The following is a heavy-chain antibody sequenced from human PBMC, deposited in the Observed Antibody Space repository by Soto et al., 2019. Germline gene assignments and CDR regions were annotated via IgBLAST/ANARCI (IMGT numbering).Heavy chain of an antibody. D-gene: IGHD6-13*01. J-gene: IGHJ4*02. CDR1: GFTFSSYS. V-gene: IGHV3-21*01. CDR3: ARDGAIAAAGNWFDY. Sequence: PGGSLRLSCAASGFTFSSYSMNWVRQAPGKGLEWVSSISSSSSYIYYADSVKGRFTISRDNAKNSLYLQMNSLRAEDTAVYYCARDGAIAAAGNWFDYWGQGTLVTVSS. CDR2: ISSSSSYI.